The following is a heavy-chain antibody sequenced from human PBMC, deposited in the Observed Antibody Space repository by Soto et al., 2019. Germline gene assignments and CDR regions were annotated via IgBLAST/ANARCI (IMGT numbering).Heavy chain of an antibody. CDR1: GFSFIDFA. J-gene: IGHJ6*02. V-gene: IGHV3-23*01. CDR2: ISGSGHNT. D-gene: IGHD5-12*01. Sequence: EVQLLESGGGLVQRGESLRLSCAASGFSFIDFAMSWVRQAPGKGLEWVSAISGSGHNTYYTESLKGRFTISRDNSKKMLSLQVKSLRAEDTAVYYCVKWGYNVYDFPPPSCYYFFNGVDAWGQGTTVTVSS. CDR3: VKWGYNVYDFPPPSCYYFFNGVDA.